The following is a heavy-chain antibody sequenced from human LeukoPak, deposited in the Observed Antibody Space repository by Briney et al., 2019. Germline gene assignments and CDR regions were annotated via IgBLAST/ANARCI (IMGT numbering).Heavy chain of an antibody. D-gene: IGHD6-13*01. J-gene: IGHJ4*02. CDR1: GGSISSYY. Sequence: PSETLSLTCTVSGGSISSYYWSWIRQPPGKGLEWIGYIYYSGSTNYNPSLKSRVTISVDTSKNQFSLKLSSVTAADTAVYYCARYSSSWYFSFDYWGQGTLVTVSS. V-gene: IGHV4-59*01. CDR3: ARYSSSWYFSFDY. CDR2: IYYSGST.